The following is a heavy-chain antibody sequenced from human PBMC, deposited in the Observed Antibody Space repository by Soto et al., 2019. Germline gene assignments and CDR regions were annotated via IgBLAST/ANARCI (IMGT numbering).Heavy chain of an antibody. CDR1: GFTFSSYA. CDR2: ISGSGGST. J-gene: IGHJ4*02. V-gene: IGHV3-23*01. D-gene: IGHD3-22*01. CDR3: AKALYYYDSSGYYCFDY. Sequence: PGGSLRLSCAASGFTFSSYAMSWVRQAPGKGLEWVSAISGSGGSTYYADSVKGRFTISRDNSKNTLYLQMNSLRAEDTAVYYCAKALYYYDSSGYYCFDYWGQGTLVTVSS.